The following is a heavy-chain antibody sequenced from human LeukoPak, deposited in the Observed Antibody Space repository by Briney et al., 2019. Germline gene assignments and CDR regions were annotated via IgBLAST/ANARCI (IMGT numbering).Heavy chain of an antibody. CDR2: IYYSGST. CDR1: GGSISSSNYY. J-gene: IGHJ1*01. D-gene: IGHD1-26*01. Sequence: SETLSLTCTVSGGSISSSNYYWGWIRQPPGKGLEWIGSIYYSGSTYYSPSLKSRFTISVDTSKNQFSLKLSSVTAADTAVYYCARYSGNYLGAGAEYFQHWGQGTLVTVSS. V-gene: IGHV4-39*01. CDR3: ARYSGNYLGAGAEYFQH.